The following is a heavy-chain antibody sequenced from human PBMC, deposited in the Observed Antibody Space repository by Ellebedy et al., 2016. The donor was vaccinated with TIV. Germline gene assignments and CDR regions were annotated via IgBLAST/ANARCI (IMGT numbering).Heavy chain of an antibody. CDR2: IKQDGSEK. J-gene: IGHJ3*02. CDR1: GFTFSASW. D-gene: IGHD1-14*01. CDR3: ARDPDSSAFDI. Sequence: GGSLRLXCAASGFTFSASWMSSVRQVPGKGLEFVANIKQDGSEKNHVDSVKGRFTISRDNAKNSLYLQMNSLRVEDTAVYYCARDPDSSAFDIWGQGTMVTVSS. V-gene: IGHV3-7*03.